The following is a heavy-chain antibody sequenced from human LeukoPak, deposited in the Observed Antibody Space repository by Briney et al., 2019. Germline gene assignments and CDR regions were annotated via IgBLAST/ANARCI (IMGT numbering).Heavy chain of an antibody. CDR1: GGSISSYY. V-gene: IGHV4-59*08. D-gene: IGHD6-13*01. Sequence: TSETLSLTCTVSGGSISSYYWSWIRQPPGKGLEWIGYIYYSGSTNYNPSLKSRVTISVDTSKNQFSLKLSSVTAADTAVYYCARGILPAPGPYSSSWYGEDPFDYWGQGTLVTVSS. CDR3: ARGILPAPGPYSSSWYGEDPFDY. CDR2: IYYSGST. J-gene: IGHJ4*02.